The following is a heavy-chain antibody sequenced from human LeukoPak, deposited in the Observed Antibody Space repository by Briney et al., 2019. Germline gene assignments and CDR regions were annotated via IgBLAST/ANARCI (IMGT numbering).Heavy chain of an antibody. CDR3: AKDARGYHRPIDR. D-gene: IGHD3-22*01. CDR1: GFTFTDFA. CDR2: IGGGGTNT. Sequence: GGSLRLFCAASGFTFTDFAMNWVRQAPGKGLEWVSGIGGGGTNTDYADSVKGRFTISRDNSKNTLTLQMSSLRADDTAVYFCAKDARGYHRPIDRWGQGILVSVSS. V-gene: IGHV3-23*01. J-gene: IGHJ5*02.